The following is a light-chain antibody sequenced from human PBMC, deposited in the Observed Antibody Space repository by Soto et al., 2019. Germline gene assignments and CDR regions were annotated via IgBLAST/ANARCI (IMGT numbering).Light chain of an antibody. J-gene: IGKJ4*01. CDR3: QEHGTYPLT. V-gene: IGKV1-5*03. CDR2: KAS. Sequence: DKQLTQSPSTLSASIGDRVTITCRASRNVGDWLAWFQQKPGKAPKLLIYKASTLESGVPSRFRGTASGTEFTRTISSLQPDDYASYYCQEHGTYPLTFGGGTKVEIK. CDR1: RNVGDW.